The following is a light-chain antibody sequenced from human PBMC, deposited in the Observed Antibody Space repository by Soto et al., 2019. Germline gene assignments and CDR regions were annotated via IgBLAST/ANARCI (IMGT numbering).Light chain of an antibody. CDR2: SNN. CDR1: SSNIGSNT. J-gene: IGLJ2*01. CDR3: AAWDDSLNGSGG. Sequence: QSVLTQPPSASGTPGQRVTISCSGSSSNIGSNTVNWYQQLPGTAPKLLIYSNNQRPSGVPDRFSGSKSGTSASLAISGLQSEDEADYYCAAWDDSLNGSGGFGGGTKLTVL. V-gene: IGLV1-44*01.